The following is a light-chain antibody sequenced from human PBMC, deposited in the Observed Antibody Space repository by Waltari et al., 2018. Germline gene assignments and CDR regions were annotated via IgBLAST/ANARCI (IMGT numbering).Light chain of an antibody. CDR1: QSISSW. Sequence: DIQMTQSPSSLSASVGDTVTITCRASQSISSWLAWYQQKRGKAPKLLIYKASSLQSGVPSRFSGSGSGTDFTLIISSLQPEDFATYYCLQYSSSPWTFGQGTKVEIK. CDR3: LQYSSSPWT. V-gene: IGKV1D-16*01. J-gene: IGKJ1*01. CDR2: KAS.